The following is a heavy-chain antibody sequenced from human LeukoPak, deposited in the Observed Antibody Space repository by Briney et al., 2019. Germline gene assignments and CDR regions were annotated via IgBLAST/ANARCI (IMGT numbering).Heavy chain of an antibody. Sequence: SETLSLTCTVSSGSISTSNYYWGWVRQPPGKALEWIGNIFYSGSTYYIPSLKSRLTMSIDTSKNQFSLKLSSVTAADTAVYYCARHSSSWSPDPDYWGQGTLVIVSS. CDR1: SGSISTSNYY. V-gene: IGHV4-39*01. D-gene: IGHD6-13*01. CDR3: ARHSSSWSPDPDY. J-gene: IGHJ4*02. CDR2: IFYSGST.